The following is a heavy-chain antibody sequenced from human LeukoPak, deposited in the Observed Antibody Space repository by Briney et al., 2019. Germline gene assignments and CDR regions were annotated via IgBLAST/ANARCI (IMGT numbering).Heavy chain of an antibody. D-gene: IGHD2-15*01. Sequence: GGSLRLSCAASGFTFSSYSMNWVRQAPGKGLEWVSIITGTGGKYYGDSVKGRFVLSRDNSKNTVYMQMSSLRAEDTATYYCAKDYCRDGNCPFPFLDSWGQGTQVTVSS. CDR1: GFTFSSYS. CDR3: AKDYCRDGNCPFPFLDS. V-gene: IGHV3-23*01. J-gene: IGHJ4*02. CDR2: ITGTGGK.